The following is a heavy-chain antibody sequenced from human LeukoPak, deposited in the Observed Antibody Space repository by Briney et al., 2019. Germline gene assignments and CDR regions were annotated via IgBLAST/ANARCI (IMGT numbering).Heavy chain of an antibody. CDR3: ARSQSSSLIDY. CDR2: IWYDGSSK. J-gene: IGHJ4*02. V-gene: IGHV3-33*01. Sequence: GRSLRLSCAASGLSFSAYGVHWVRQAPGKGLEWVAVIWYDGSSKDYADSVKGRFTLSGDNSKNTLYLQMNSLTVEDTAVYYCARSQSSSLIDYWGQGTLVTVSS. D-gene: IGHD6-13*01. CDR1: GLSFSAYG.